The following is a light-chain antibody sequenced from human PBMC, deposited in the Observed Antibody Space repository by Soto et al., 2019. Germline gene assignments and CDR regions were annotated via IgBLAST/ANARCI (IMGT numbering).Light chain of an antibody. CDR1: QSVSSY. CDR3: QHRSNWPGT. Sequence: EILLTQSPATLSLSPGERATLSCRASQSVSSYLAWYQQKPGQAPRLLIYDASNRATGIPSRFSGSGSGTDFTLTISSLEPEDFAVYYCQHRSNWPGTFGQGTKVEIK. V-gene: IGKV3-11*01. J-gene: IGKJ1*01. CDR2: DAS.